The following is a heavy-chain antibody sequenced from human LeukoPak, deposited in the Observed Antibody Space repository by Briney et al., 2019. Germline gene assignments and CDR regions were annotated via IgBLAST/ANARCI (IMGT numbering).Heavy chain of an antibody. CDR3: AREKKRSARGAFDI. J-gene: IGHJ3*02. V-gene: IGHV3-74*01. CDR2: INSDGSST. D-gene: IGHD6-25*01. CDR1: GFTFSSYW. Sequence: GGSLRLSCAASGFTFSSYWMHWVRQAPGKGLVWVSRINSDGSSTSYADSVKGRFTISRDNAKNTLYLQMNSLRAEDTALYYCAREKKRSARGAFDIWGQGTMVTVSS.